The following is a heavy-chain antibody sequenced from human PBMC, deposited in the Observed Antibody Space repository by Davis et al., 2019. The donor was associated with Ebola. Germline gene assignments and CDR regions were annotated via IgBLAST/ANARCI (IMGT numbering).Heavy chain of an antibody. CDR1: GYSFSSHT. V-gene: IGHV7-4-1*02. Sequence: ASVKVSCKASGYSFSSHTMSWVRQVPGQGLEWMGWIRANTGDPMYAQGFTGRFVFSSDTSVSTAYLQISSLKAEDTAVYFCARHYGGNSGGFDWGQGTPVTVSS. CDR3: ARHYGGNSGGFD. D-gene: IGHD4-23*01. CDR2: IRANTGDP. J-gene: IGHJ4*02.